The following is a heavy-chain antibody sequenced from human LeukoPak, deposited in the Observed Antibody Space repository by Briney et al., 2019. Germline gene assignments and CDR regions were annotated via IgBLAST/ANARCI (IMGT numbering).Heavy chain of an antibody. Sequence: PGGSLRLSCAASGFTFSGSAMHWVRQASGKGLEWVGRIRSKANNYATAYAASVKGRFTISRDDSKNTAYLQMNSLKTEDTAVYYCTTDVYGDYGISFDYWGQGTLVTVSS. V-gene: IGHV3-73*01. CDR3: TTDVYGDYGISFDY. CDR2: IRSKANNYAT. J-gene: IGHJ4*02. D-gene: IGHD4-17*01. CDR1: GFTFSGSA.